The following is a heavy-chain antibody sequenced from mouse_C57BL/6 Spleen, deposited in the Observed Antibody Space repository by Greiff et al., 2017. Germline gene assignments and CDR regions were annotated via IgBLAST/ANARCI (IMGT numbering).Heavy chain of an antibody. CDR2: IDPETGGT. J-gene: IGHJ4*01. CDR3: TKAGYYSNYYAMDY. D-gene: IGHD2-5*01. Sequence: QVQLQQSGAELVRPGASVTLSCKASGYTFTDYEMHWVKQTPVHGLEWIGAIDPETGGTAYNQKFKGKAILTADKSSSTAYMELRSLTSEDSAVYYCTKAGYYSNYYAMDYWGQGTSVTVSS. V-gene: IGHV1-15*01. CDR1: GYTFTDYE.